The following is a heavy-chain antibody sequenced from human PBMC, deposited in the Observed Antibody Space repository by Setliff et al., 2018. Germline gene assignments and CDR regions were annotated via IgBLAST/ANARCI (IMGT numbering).Heavy chain of an antibody. V-gene: IGHV1-18*01. CDR3: ARGSAKMVALPTANYFDP. J-gene: IGHJ5*02. D-gene: IGHD2-2*01. CDR2: ISGYDDNT. CDR1: GYSFTNYG. Sequence: ASVKVSCKAFGYSFTNYGLNWVRQAPGQGLEWMGWISGYDDNTNHAQHLQGRVTMTTDTSTSTAYMELRSLTSADTAVYYCARGSAKMVALPTANYFDPWGQGTTVTVSS.